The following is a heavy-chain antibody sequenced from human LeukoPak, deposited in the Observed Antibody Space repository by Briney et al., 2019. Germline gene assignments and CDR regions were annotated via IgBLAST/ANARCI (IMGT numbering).Heavy chain of an antibody. J-gene: IGHJ4*02. V-gene: IGHV1-2*02. Sequence: GASVKVSGKASGYTFTGYYMHWVRQAPGQGLEWMGWINPNSGGTNYAQKFQGRVTMTRDTSISTAYMELSRLRSDDTAVYYCASLGYCSSTSCSPFDYWGQGTLVTVSS. CDR3: ASLGYCSSTSCSPFDY. D-gene: IGHD2-2*01. CDR2: INPNSGGT. CDR1: GYTFTGYY.